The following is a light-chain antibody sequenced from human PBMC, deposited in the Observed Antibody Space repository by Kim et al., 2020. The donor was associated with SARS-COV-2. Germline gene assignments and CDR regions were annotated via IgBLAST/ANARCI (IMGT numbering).Light chain of an antibody. V-gene: IGKV3-15*01. Sequence: SPGDRATRSCRAGQSVSSNLAWYQQNPGQAPRVLIYGASTRATGIPARFSGSGSGTEFTLTISSLQSEDFAVYHCQQYNNWPRGTFGQGTKVDIK. CDR3: QQYNNWPRGT. J-gene: IGKJ1*01. CDR2: GAS. CDR1: QSVSSN.